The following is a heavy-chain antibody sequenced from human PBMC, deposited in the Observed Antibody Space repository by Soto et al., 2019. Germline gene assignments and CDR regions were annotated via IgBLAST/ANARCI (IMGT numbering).Heavy chain of an antibody. CDR3: AREPLYYYDSSGYYLRENYFDY. V-gene: IGHV3-21*01. CDR1: GFTFSSYS. D-gene: IGHD3-22*01. J-gene: IGHJ4*02. CDR2: ISSSSSYI. Sequence: PGGSLRLSCAASGFTFSSYSMNWVRQAPGKGLEWVSSISSSSSYIYYADSMKGRFTISRDNAKNSLYLQMNSLRAEDTAVYYCAREPLYYYDSSGYYLRENYFDYWGQGTLVTVSS.